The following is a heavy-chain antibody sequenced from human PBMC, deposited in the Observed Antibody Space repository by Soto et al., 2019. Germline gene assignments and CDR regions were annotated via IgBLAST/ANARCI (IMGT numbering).Heavy chain of an antibody. CDR2: IDPSGGVT. J-gene: IGHJ5*02. D-gene: IGHD3-10*01. V-gene: IGHV1-46*01. Sequence: ASVKVSCKASGYTFTKFHIHWVRQAPGQGLEWMGMIDPSGGVTRDAQRFQGRVTMTSDTSASRAYMDLRGLTSEDTAVYYCASAGLSIYGSGSYYIGHNWFDPWGQGTLVTVSS. CDR1: GYTFTKFH. CDR3: ASAGLSIYGSGSYYIGHNWFDP.